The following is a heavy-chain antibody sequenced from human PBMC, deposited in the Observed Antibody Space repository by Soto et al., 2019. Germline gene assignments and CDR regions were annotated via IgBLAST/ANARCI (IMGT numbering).Heavy chain of an antibody. CDR3: ARQDSCSGGSCYNY. V-gene: IGHV4-39*01. J-gene: IGHJ4*02. D-gene: IGHD2-15*01. CDR1: GGSISSSSYY. CDR2: IYYSGRT. Sequence: QLQLQESGPGLVKPSETLSLTCTVSGGSISSSSYYWGWIRQPPGKRLEWIGSIYYSGRTYYNPSLKRRVTISVDTSKNQFSLKLSSVTAADTAVYYCARQDSCSGGSCYNYWGQGTLVTVSS.